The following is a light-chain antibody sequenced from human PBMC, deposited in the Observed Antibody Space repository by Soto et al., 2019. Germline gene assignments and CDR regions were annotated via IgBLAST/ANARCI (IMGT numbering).Light chain of an antibody. Sequence: EFVLTQSPRTLSLSPGDRATLSSSASQTVRHNYLAWYQQKPGQAPRLLIYDASSRATGIPDRFSGGGSGTDFTLTISRLEPEDFAVYYCQQFSSYPLTFGGGTKVDIK. CDR1: QTVRHNY. V-gene: IGKV3-20*01. J-gene: IGKJ4*01. CDR3: QQFSSYPLT. CDR2: DAS.